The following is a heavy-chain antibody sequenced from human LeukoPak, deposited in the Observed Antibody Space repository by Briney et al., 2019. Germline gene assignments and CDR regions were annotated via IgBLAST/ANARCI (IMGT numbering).Heavy chain of an antibody. J-gene: IGHJ4*02. CDR1: GFTFSSFT. D-gene: IGHD2-15*01. CDR2: ISANSGDI. Sequence: GESLRLSCAASGFTFSSFTMNWVRQAPGKGLEWVSSISANSGDIYYADSVKGRFTISRDNAKNSLFLQMNSLRAEDTAVYFCAKDSLVGYCSGGPCAPYYWGQGALVTVSS. CDR3: AKDSLVGYCSGGPCAPYY. V-gene: IGHV3-21*01.